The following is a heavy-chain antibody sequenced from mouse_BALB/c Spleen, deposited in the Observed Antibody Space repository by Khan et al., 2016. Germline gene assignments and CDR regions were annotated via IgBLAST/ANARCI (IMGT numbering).Heavy chain of an antibody. Sequence: EVELVESGGGLVQPGGSLKLSCAASGFTFSSYGMSWVRQTPDKRLELVATINSNGGSTYYPDSVKGRLTISRDNAKNTLYLQMSSLKSEDIAMYYCARMARTINWGQGTTLTGSS. J-gene: IGHJ2*01. CDR1: GFTFSSYG. CDR2: INSNGGST. CDR3: ARMARTIN. V-gene: IGHV5-6-3*01.